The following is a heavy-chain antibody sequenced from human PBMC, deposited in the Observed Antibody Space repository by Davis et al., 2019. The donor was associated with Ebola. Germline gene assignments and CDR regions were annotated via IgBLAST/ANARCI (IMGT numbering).Heavy chain of an antibody. J-gene: IGHJ6*03. CDR3: ARGVVHLGSGYYYMDV. D-gene: IGHD2-15*01. Sequence: ASVKVSCKASGYTFTDFFIHWVRQAPGQGLEWMGWINPNGGGTRFAQQLQDRVTMTRDTSISTVYMELSRLRSDDTAVYYCARGVVHLGSGYYYMDVWGKGTTVTVSS. CDR1: GYTFTDFF. CDR2: INPNGGGT. V-gene: IGHV1-2*02.